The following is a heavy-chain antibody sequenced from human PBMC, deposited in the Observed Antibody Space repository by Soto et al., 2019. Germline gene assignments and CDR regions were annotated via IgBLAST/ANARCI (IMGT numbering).Heavy chain of an antibody. J-gene: IGHJ5*02. CDR2: MRANSGDT. CDR1: GDTFTNFD. V-gene: IGHV1-8*01. Sequence: QVQLVQPGAEVRKPGASVKVSCKASGDTFTNFDFNWVRQPTGRGLEWSGWMRANSGDTGHAQKFQGRGSMTRDTSMSTAYIELSSLRAGDTGLYCCARYIYGQGFKAWGQGTLVFVSS. CDR3: ARYIYGQGFKA. D-gene: IGHD3-3*02.